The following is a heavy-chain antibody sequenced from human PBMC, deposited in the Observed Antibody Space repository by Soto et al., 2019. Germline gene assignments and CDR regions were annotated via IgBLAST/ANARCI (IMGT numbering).Heavy chain of an antibody. D-gene: IGHD6-19*01. V-gene: IGHV3-23*01. CDR1: GFPFSSYA. Sequence: GGSLRLSCAASGFPFSSYAMNWVRQPPGKGLEWVSAISGGGGSTYYADSVKGRFTISRDNSKNTLYLQMNSLRAEDTAVYYCAKDAQAVARSEIDYWGQGTLVTSPQ. J-gene: IGHJ4*02. CDR3: AKDAQAVARSEIDY. CDR2: ISGGGGST.